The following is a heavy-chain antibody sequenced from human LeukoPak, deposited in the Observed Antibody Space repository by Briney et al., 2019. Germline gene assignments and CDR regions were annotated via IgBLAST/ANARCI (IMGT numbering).Heavy chain of an antibody. Sequence: SETLSLTCTVSGGSISRYYWSWIRQPPGKGLEWIGYIYYSGSTNYNPSLKSRVTISVDTSKNRFSLKLSSVTAADTAVYYCARVADSSGYYYMDVWGKGTTVTVS. J-gene: IGHJ6*03. CDR3: ARVADSSGYYYMDV. V-gene: IGHV4-59*01. CDR1: GGSISRYY. D-gene: IGHD3-22*01. CDR2: IYYSGST.